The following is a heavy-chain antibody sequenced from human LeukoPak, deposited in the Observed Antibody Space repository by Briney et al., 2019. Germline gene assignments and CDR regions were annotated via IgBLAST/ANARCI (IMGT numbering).Heavy chain of an antibody. CDR1: GFSLSAYD. Sequence: GGSLRLSCAASGFSLSAYDMQWVRQAQGKGLEWVSGTSRRGPTYYTDSVKGRFTISRDNSKNILYLQMDSLRADDTAVYYCAQGGYFAFDMWGQGKMVTVSS. D-gene: IGHD2-15*01. J-gene: IGHJ3*02. CDR3: AQGGYFAFDM. CDR2: TSRRGPT. V-gene: IGHV3-23*01.